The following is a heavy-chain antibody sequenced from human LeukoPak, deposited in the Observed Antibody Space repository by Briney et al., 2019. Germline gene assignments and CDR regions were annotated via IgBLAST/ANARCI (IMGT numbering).Heavy chain of an antibody. V-gene: IGHV1-18*01. Sequence: ASVKVSCKASGYTFTSYGISWVRQAPGQGLEWMGWISAYNGNTNYAQKLQGRVTMTTDTSTSTAYMELRSLRSDNTAVYYCARASRIVATIQRPHDYWGQGTLVTVSS. D-gene: IGHD5-12*01. CDR1: GYTFTSYG. J-gene: IGHJ4*02. CDR3: ARASRIVATIQRPHDY. CDR2: ISAYNGNT.